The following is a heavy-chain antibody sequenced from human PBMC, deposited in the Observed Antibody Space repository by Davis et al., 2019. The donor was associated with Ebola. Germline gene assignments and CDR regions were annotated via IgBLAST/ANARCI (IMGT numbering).Heavy chain of an antibody. CDR2: INSDGSST. V-gene: IGHV3-74*01. Sequence: GESLKISCAASGFTFSSYWMHWVRQAPGKGLVWVSRINSDGSSTSYADSVKGRFTISRDNAKNTLYLQMNSLRAEDTAVYYCARTTFGGVIASWGKGTLVTVSS. D-gene: IGHD3-16*02. CDR3: ARTTFGGVIAS. CDR1: GFTFSSYW. J-gene: IGHJ4*02.